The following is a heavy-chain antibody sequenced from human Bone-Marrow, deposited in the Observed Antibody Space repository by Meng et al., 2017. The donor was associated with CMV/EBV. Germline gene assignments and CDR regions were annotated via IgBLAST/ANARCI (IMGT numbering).Heavy chain of an antibody. CDR1: GFTFSNYG. CDR2: IRDNGGGT. D-gene: IGHD5-12*01. CDR3: ARGSSGYEYYYYYGMDV. J-gene: IGHJ6*02. V-gene: IGHV3-21*01. Sequence: GESLKISCVASGFTFSNYGLTWVRQAPGKGLEWVSVIRDNGGGTLYADSVKGRFTISRDNAKNSLYLQMNSLRAEDTAVYYCARGSSGYEYYYYYGMDVWGQGTTVTVSS.